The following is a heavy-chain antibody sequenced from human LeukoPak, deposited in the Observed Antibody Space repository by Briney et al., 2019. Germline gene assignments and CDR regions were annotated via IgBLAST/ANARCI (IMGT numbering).Heavy chain of an antibody. Sequence: SETLSLTCAVYGGSFSGYYWSWIRQPPGKGLKWIGEINHSGSTNYNPSLKSRVTVSVDTSKNQFSLKLTSVTAADTAMYYCAGAEQQLAPSYYWGQGILVTVSS. CDR3: AGAEQQLAPSYY. CDR2: INHSGST. V-gene: IGHV4-34*01. J-gene: IGHJ4*02. CDR1: GGSFSGYY. D-gene: IGHD1-1*01.